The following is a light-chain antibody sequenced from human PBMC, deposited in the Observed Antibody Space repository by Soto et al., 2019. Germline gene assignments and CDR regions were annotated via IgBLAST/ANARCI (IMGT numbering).Light chain of an antibody. V-gene: IGLV2-14*03. J-gene: IGLJ1*01. CDR1: SSDVGRYNY. CDR3: SSYTSSSTRV. Sequence: QSALTQPASVSGSPGQSITISCTGTSSDVGRYNYVSWYQHHPGKAPKLMIYDVSNRPSGVSNRFSGSKSGNTASLTISGLQVEDEADYYCSSYTSSSTRVFGTGTKVTVL. CDR2: DVS.